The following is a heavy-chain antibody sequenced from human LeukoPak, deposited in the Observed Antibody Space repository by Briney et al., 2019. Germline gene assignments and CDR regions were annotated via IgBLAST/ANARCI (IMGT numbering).Heavy chain of an antibody. D-gene: IGHD5-18*01. CDR2: IYTSGST. CDR1: GGSISSGSYY. CDR3: ARGSDTAMVANWFDP. J-gene: IGHJ5*02. Sequence: PSETLSLTCTVSGGSISSGSYYWGWIRQPAGTGLEWLGRIYTSGSTNYNPSLKGRVTISVDTSNNQFSLKLRSVTAADTAVYYCARGSDTAMVANWFDPWGQGTLVTVSS. V-gene: IGHV4-61*02.